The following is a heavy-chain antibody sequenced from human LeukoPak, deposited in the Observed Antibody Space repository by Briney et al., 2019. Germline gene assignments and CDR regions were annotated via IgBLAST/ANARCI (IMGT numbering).Heavy chain of an antibody. V-gene: IGHV3-21*01. CDR1: GFTFSSYS. D-gene: IGHD3-22*01. CDR2: ITSSSSYI. J-gene: IGHJ4*02. Sequence: GGSLRLSCAASGFTFSSYSMNWVRQAPGKGLEWVSSITSSSSYIYYADSVMGRFTISRDNANNSLYLQMNSLRAEDTAVYYCARHVVAVGFDYWGQGTLVTVSS. CDR3: ARHVVAVGFDY.